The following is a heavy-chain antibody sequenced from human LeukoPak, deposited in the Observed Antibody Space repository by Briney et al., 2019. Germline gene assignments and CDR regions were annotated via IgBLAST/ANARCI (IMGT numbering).Heavy chain of an antibody. D-gene: IGHD6-13*01. Sequence: KPSETLSLTCTVSGGSISSYYWSWIRRPPGKGLEWIGYIYYSGSTNYNPSLKSRVTISVDTSKNQFSLKLSSVTAADTAVYFCARDQIVAAGIGGSLMGWDQGTLVTVSS. J-gene: IGHJ4*02. V-gene: IGHV4-59*01. CDR2: IYYSGST. CDR3: ARDQIVAAGIGGSLMG. CDR1: GGSISSYY.